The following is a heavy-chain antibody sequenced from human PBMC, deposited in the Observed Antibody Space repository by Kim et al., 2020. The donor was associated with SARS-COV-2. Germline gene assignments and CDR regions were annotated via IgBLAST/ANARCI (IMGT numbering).Heavy chain of an antibody. Sequence: GGSLRLSCAASGFTFDDYAMHWVRQAPGKGLEWVSGISWNSGSIGYADSVKGRFTISGDNAKNSLYLQMNSLRAEDTALYYCAKVIGGYGDYGEFDYWGQGTLVTVSS. D-gene: IGHD4-17*01. J-gene: IGHJ4*02. CDR3: AKVIGGYGDYGEFDY. V-gene: IGHV3-9*01. CDR1: GFTFDDYA. CDR2: ISWNSGSI.